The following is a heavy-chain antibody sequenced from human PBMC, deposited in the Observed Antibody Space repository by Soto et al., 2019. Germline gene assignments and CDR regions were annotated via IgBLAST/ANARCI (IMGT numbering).Heavy chain of an antibody. CDR3: AKALLVVATHPNWFDP. CDR2: ISYDGSNK. D-gene: IGHD1-26*01. CDR1: GFTFSSYG. Sequence: QVQLVESGGGVVQPGRSLRLSCAASGFTFSSYGMHWVRQAPGKGLEWVAVISYDGSNKYYADSVKGRFTISRDNSKNTLYLQMNSLRAEDTAVYYCAKALLVVATHPNWFDPWGQGTLVIVSS. V-gene: IGHV3-30*18. J-gene: IGHJ5*02.